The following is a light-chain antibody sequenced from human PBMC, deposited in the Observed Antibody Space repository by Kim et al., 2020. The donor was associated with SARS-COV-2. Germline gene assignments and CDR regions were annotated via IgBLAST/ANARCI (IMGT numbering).Light chain of an antibody. CDR1: QSVSTY. CDR2: GAF. Sequence: VSPGERATLSCRAGQSVSTYLAWYQQKPGQSPRLLIYGAFNRAPGIPDRFSGSESGTDFTLTISGLEPEDFAVYYCQQYHTSPYNFGPGTKVDIK. J-gene: IGKJ2*01. CDR3: QQYHTSPYN. V-gene: IGKV3-20*01.